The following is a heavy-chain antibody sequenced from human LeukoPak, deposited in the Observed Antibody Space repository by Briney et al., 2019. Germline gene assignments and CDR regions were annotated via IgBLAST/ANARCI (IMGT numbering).Heavy chain of an antibody. CDR1: GYTFTSYG. CDR2: ISAYNGNT. J-gene: IGHJ3*02. D-gene: IGHD2-2*01. CDR3: ARDGEGGYCSSTSCYYAFDI. Sequence: GASVKVSCKASGYTFTSYGISWVRQAPGQGLEWVGWISAYNGNTNYAQKLQGRVTMTTDTSTSTAYMELRSLRSDDTAVYYCARDGEGGYCSSTSCYYAFDIWGQGTMVTVSS. V-gene: IGHV1-18*01.